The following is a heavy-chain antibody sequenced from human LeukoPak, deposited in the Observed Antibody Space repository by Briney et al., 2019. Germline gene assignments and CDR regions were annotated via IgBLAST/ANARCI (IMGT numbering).Heavy chain of an antibody. CDR2: ISYDGDDGSNI. V-gene: IGHV3-30-3*01. Sequence: GGSLRLSCAASGFTFRSYAMHWVRQAPGKGLEWVAVISYDGDDGSNIYYADSVKGRFTISRDNSKNTLYLQMNSLRAEDTAVYYCARDLEYSSSFAHGVFDYWGQGTLVTVSS. CDR1: GFTFRSYA. D-gene: IGHD6-6*01. J-gene: IGHJ4*02. CDR3: ARDLEYSSSFAHGVFDY.